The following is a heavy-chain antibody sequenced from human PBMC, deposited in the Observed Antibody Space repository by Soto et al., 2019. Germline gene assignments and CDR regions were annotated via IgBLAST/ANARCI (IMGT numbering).Heavy chain of an antibody. J-gene: IGHJ4*02. CDR3: ARDGDQWDQRLCDI. Sequence: QVQLVQSAPELTKPGASVKVSCRVSGHISGHYGISWVRLRAGQGLEWMGWISAHRGHTTYAHKFRGRVTMTTDPSTATVSMELTNLLSDDTAVYFCARDGDQWDQRLCDIWGQGTLVTVSS. D-gene: IGHD1-26*01. CDR1: GHISGHYG. CDR2: ISAHRGHT. V-gene: IGHV1-18*01.